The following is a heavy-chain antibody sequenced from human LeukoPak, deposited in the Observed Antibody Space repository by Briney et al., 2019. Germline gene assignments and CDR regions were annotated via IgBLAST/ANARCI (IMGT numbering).Heavy chain of an antibody. V-gene: IGHV4-4*02. J-gene: IGHJ4*02. CDR3: ARSSGYYSPFDY. D-gene: IGHD3-22*01. CDR2: IYHTGST. Sequence: GSLRLSCAASGFIFSSYAMSWVRQAPGKGLEWIGYIYHTGSTYYNPSLKSRVTISVDRSKNQFSLKLSSVTAADTAVYYCARSSGYYSPFDYWGQGTLVTVSS. CDR1: GFIFSSYA.